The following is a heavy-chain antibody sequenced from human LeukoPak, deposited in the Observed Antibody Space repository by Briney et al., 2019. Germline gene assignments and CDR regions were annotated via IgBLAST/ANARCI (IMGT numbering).Heavy chain of an antibody. Sequence: SVKVSCKASGGTFSSYAISWVRQAPGQGLEWMGGIIPIFGTANYAQKFQGRVTITADEFTSTAYMELSSLRSEDTAVYYCATLPGSGSYYDFWSGYRYYMDVWGKGTTVTVSS. J-gene: IGHJ6*03. CDR3: ATLPGSGSYYDFWSGYRYYMDV. CDR1: GGTFSSYA. D-gene: IGHD3-3*01. CDR2: IIPIFGTA. V-gene: IGHV1-69*13.